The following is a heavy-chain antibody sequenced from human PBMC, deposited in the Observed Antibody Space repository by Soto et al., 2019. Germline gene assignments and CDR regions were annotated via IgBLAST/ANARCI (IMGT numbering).Heavy chain of an antibody. Sequence: EVQLVESGGGLVKPGGSLRLSCAASGFSLSTYRMNWVRQAPGKGLEWVSSISSSSDYIYYADSVKGRFTVSRDNAKNSLFLQMNSLRAEDTSVFYCARDNSAELEFRFYYAMDVWGQGTTVTVSS. CDR2: ISSSSDYI. D-gene: IGHD1-26*01. J-gene: IGHJ6*02. CDR3: ARDNSAELEFRFYYAMDV. CDR1: GFSLSTYR. V-gene: IGHV3-21*01.